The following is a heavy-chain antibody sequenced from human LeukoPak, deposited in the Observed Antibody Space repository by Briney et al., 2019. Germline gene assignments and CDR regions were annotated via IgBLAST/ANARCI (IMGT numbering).Heavy chain of an antibody. CDR1: GYTFTSYY. D-gene: IGHD3-22*01. Sequence: GASVKVSCKASGYTFTSYYMHWVRQAPGQGLEWMGIINPSGGSTSYAQKFQGRVTMTRDTSTSTAYMELSSLRSEDTAVYYCARGNLDTYYYDSSGCFDYWGQGTLVTVSS. CDR2: INPSGGST. J-gene: IGHJ4*02. CDR3: ARGNLDTYYYDSSGCFDY. V-gene: IGHV1-46*01.